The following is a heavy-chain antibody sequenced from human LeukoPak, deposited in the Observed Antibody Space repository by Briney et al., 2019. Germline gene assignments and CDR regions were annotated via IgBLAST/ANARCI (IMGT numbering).Heavy chain of an antibody. CDR2: IYYSGST. V-gene: IGHV4-59*01. D-gene: IGHD6-13*01. J-gene: IGHJ6*03. CDR1: GGSISGYY. Sequence: PSETLSLTCTVSGGSISGYYWSWIRQPPGKGLEWIGYIYYSGSTNYNPSLKSRVTISVDTSKNQFSLKLSSVTAADTAVYYCASMAAPDLNNYYYYYYMDVWGKGTTVTVSS. CDR3: ASMAAPDLNNYYYYYYMDV.